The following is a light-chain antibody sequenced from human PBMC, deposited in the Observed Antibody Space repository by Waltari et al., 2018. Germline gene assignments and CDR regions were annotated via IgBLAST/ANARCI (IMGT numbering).Light chain of an antibody. CDR3: QAWDRTTAV. J-gene: IGLJ2*01. CDR1: EWGTKF. V-gene: IGLV3-1*01. CDR2: QDD. Sequence: SYELSQPPSESVSPGQTAVISCSGEEWGTKFVWWYQQKPGQSPVLVLYQDDKRPSGIPGRFSGSNAGTRATLIIVGTQPMDEADYYCQAWDRTTAVFGGGTKLTVL.